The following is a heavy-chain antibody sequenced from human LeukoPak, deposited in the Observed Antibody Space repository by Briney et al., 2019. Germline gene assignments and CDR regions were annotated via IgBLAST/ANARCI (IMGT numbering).Heavy chain of an antibody. D-gene: IGHD3-3*01. CDR2: FHTSRGT. Sequence: PSETLSLTCTVSGASISSGSYFWSWVRQPAGKALEWIGRFHTSRGTNYNPSLESRVTISVDTSKNQFSLKLTSVTAADTAVYYCASTVFGVTYNWFDPWGQGTLVTVSS. V-gene: IGHV4-61*02. J-gene: IGHJ5*02. CDR1: GASISSGSYF. CDR3: ASTVFGVTYNWFDP.